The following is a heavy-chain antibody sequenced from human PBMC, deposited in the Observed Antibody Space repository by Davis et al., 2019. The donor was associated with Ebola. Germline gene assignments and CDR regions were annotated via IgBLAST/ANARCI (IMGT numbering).Heavy chain of an antibody. CDR1: GFTVSSNY. Sequence: PGGSLRLSCAASGFTVSSNYMSWVRQAPGKGLEWVSVIYNGGSTYYADSVKGRFTISRDNSKNTLYLQMNSLRAEDTAVYYCASREVGQHNLFWGQGTLVTVSS. J-gene: IGHJ1*01. CDR2: IYNGGST. CDR3: ASREVGQHNLF. V-gene: IGHV3-53*01. D-gene: IGHD2-21*01.